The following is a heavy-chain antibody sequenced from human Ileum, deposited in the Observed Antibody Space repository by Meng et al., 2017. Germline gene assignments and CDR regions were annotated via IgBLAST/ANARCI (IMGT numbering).Heavy chain of an antibody. Sequence: LLEYWSSVQKPAASVKGPFKSSGYTFTSYDINWVRQATGQGLEWMGWINPNSGNTGYAQKFQGRVTITRNTSISTAYMELSSLRSEDTAVYYCARGSGSSWSDFDYWGQGTLVTVSS. CDR3: ARGSGSSWSDFDY. V-gene: IGHV1-8*03. D-gene: IGHD6-13*01. CDR1: GYTFTSYD. J-gene: IGHJ4*02. CDR2: INPNSGNT.